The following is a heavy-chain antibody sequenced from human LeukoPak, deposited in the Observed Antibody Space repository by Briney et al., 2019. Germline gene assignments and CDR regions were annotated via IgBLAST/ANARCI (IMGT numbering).Heavy chain of an antibody. D-gene: IGHD6-6*01. Sequence: GGSLRLSCAASGFTFSSYAMHWVRQAPGKGLEYVSAISSNGGSTYYANSVKGRFTISRDNSKNTLYLQMGSLRAEDMAVCYCARGIAARSSYYGMDVWGQGTTVTVSS. J-gene: IGHJ6*02. CDR3: ARGIAARSSYYGMDV. V-gene: IGHV3-64*01. CDR2: ISSNGGST. CDR1: GFTFSSYA.